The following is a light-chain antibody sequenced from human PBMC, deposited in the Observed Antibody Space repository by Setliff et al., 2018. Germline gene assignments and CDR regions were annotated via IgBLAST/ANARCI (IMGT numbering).Light chain of an antibody. CDR2: EVD. CDR3: SSNIGSNNFDV. Sequence: LTQPPSASGSPGQSVTISCTGTSSDIGGYKYVSWYQQHPGKAPKLMIYEVDKRPSGVPDRFSGSKSGNTASLIVSGLQAEDEADYYCSSNIGSNNFDVFGTGTKVTVL. J-gene: IGLJ1*01. V-gene: IGLV2-8*01. CDR1: SSDIGGYKY.